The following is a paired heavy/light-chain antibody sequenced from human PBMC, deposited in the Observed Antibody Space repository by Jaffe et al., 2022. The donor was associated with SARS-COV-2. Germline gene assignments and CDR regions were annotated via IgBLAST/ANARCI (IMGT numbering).Heavy chain of an antibody. CDR1: GGSISSYY. J-gene: IGHJ4*02. Sequence: QVQLQESGPGLVKPSETLSLTCTVSGGSISSYYWSWIRQPAGKGLEWIGRIYTSGSTNYNPSLKSRVTMSVDTSKNQFSLKLSSVTAADTAVYYCARASISPYSFDYWGQGTLVTVSS. D-gene: IGHD1-20*01. CDR3: ARASISPYSFDY. V-gene: IGHV4-4*07. CDR2: IYTSGST.
Light chain of an antibody. CDR1: QSVSSY. CDR2: DAS. V-gene: IGKV3-11*01. J-gene: IGKJ2*01. CDR3: QQRSNWAMYT. Sequence: EIVLTQSPATLSLSPGERATLSCRASQSVSSYLAWYQQKPGQAPRLLIYDASNRATGIPARFSGSGSGTDFTLTISSLEPEDFAVYYCQQRSNWAMYTFGQGTKLEIK.